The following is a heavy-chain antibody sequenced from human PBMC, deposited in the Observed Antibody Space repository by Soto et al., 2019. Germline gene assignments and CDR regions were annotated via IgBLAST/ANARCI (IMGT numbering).Heavy chain of an antibody. CDR3: ARGPFVVVTATLYYFDY. CDR1: GGTFSSYA. D-gene: IGHD2-21*02. Sequence: QVQLVQSGAEVKKPGSSVKVSCKASGGTFSSYAISWVRQAPGQGLEWMGGIIPIFGTANYAQKFQGRVTVTADESTSAAYMERRRLRSEDTAVYYCARGPFVVVTATLYYFDYWGQGTRVTVSS. J-gene: IGHJ4*02. CDR2: IIPIFGTA. V-gene: IGHV1-69*12.